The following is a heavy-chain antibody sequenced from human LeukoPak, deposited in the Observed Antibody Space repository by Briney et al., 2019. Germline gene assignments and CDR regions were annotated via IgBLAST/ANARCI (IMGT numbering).Heavy chain of an antibody. CDR3: ARAGSITGTTRAFDI. Sequence: ASVKVSCKASGYTFTSYGISWVRQAPGQGLEWMGWISAYNGNTNYAQKLQGRVTMSTDTSTSTAYMELRSLRSDDTAVYYCARAGSITGTTRAFDIWGQGTMVTVSS. CDR1: GYTFTSYG. CDR2: ISAYNGNT. V-gene: IGHV1-18*01. D-gene: IGHD1-7*01. J-gene: IGHJ3*02.